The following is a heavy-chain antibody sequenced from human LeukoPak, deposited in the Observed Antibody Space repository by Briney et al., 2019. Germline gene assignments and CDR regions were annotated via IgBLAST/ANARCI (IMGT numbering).Heavy chain of an antibody. Sequence: PSETLSLTCTVSGYSISSGYYWGWIRQPPGKGLEWIGYIYYNGYTDYNPSLKSRVTISLHTSKNQFSLNLSSVTATDTAVYYCARDRHWTNDWVFDYWGQGTLVTVSS. CDR2: IYYNGYT. CDR1: GYSISSGYY. D-gene: IGHD1/OR15-1a*01. J-gene: IGHJ4*02. CDR3: ARDRHWTNDWVFDY. V-gene: IGHV4-61*01.